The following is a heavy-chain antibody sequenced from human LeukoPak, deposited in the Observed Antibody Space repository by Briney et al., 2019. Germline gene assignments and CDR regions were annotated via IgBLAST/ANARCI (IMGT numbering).Heavy chain of an antibody. J-gene: IGHJ4*02. V-gene: IGHV1-2*02. Sequence: ASVKVSCKASGYTFSGYFMHWVRQAPGQGLEWTGWIYPNSGGTKYAQKFQGRVTMTRDTSISTIYMELSSLRSDDTAVYYCARFSGSSNFDYWGQGTLVTVPS. CDR1: GYTFSGYF. CDR2: IYPNSGGT. CDR3: ARFSGSSNFDY. D-gene: IGHD1-26*01.